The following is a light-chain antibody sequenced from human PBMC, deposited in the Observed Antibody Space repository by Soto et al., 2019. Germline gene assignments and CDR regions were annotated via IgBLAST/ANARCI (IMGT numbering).Light chain of an antibody. CDR3: CAYVPGNGLVL. CDR1: SSDVGTYDL. Sequence: QSALTQPASVSGSPGQSITISCTGTSSDVGTYDLVSWFQQHPGRAPKLLIFEVTRRPSGVSNRFSGSKSGNTASLTISGLQPEDEADYYCCAYVPGNGLVLLGGGTKVTVL. J-gene: IGLJ3*02. CDR2: EVT. V-gene: IGLV2-23*02.